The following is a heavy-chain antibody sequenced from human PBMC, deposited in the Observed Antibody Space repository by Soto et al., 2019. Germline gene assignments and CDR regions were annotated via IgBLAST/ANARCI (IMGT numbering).Heavy chain of an antibody. V-gene: IGHV1-18*04. CDR3: ARAPQLPHGIAAAGTGDY. CDR2: ISAYNGNT. J-gene: IGHJ4*02. CDR1: GYTFTSYG. Sequence: ASVKVSCKASGYTFTSYGISWVRQAPGQGLEWMGWISAYNGNTNYAQKLQGRVTMTTDTSTSTAYMELRSLRSDDTAVYYCARAPQLPHGIAAAGTGDYWGQGTLVTVSS. D-gene: IGHD6-13*01.